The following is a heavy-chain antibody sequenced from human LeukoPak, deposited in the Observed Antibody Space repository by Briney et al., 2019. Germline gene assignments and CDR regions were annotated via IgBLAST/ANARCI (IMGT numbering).Heavy chain of an antibody. CDR3: ARQELNYFDY. CDR2: IYYSGST. J-gene: IGHJ4*02. CDR1: GGSISSSSYY. V-gene: IGHV4-39*01. Sequence: SKTLSLTCTVSGGSISSSSYYWGWIRQPPGKGLEWIGSIYYSGSTYYNPSLKSRVTISVDTSKNQFSLKLSSVTAADTAVYYCARQELNYFDYWGQGTLVTVSS. D-gene: IGHD1-26*01.